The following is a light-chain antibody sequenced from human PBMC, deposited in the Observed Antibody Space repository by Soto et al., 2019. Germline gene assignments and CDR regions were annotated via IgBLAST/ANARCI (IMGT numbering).Light chain of an antibody. CDR3: SSYAGTNNVV. CDR1: SSDVGGYHY. V-gene: IGLV2-8*01. Sequence: ALTQPPSASGSPGQSVTISCSGTSSDVGGYHYVSWYQQHPGKAPKLMIYEVSKRPSGVPDRFSGSKSGNTASLTVSGLQAEDEADYYCSSYAGTNNVVFGGGTKVTVL. CDR2: EVS. J-gene: IGLJ2*01.